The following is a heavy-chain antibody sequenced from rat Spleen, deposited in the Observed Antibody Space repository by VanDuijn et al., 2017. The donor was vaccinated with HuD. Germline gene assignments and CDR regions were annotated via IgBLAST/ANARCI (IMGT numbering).Heavy chain of an antibody. CDR3: ARREVGAPCDY. D-gene: IGHD3-1*01. CDR2: ISYDGGST. J-gene: IGHJ2*01. V-gene: IGHV5-20*01. Sequence: EVQLVESGGGLVQPGRSMKLSCSASGFTFSDYGMAWVFQAPTKGLEWVASISYDGGSTYYRDSVKGRFTISRDNAKSTLYLKMESLRSEDTAIYYCARREVGAPCDYWGQGVMVTVSS. CDR1: GFTFSDYG.